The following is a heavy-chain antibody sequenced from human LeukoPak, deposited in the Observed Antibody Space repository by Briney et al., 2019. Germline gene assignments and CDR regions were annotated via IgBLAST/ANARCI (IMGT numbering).Heavy chain of an antibody. CDR1: GGSISSSSYY. V-gene: IGHV4-39*07. CDR2: IYYSGST. J-gene: IGHJ5*02. CDR3: ARMVSLRYFDWFDP. Sequence: LSETLSLTCTVSGGSISSSSYYWGWIRQPPGKGLEWIGSIYYSGSTYYNPSLKSRVTISVDTSKNQFSLKLSSVTAADTAVYYCARMVSLRYFDWFDPWGQGTLVTVSS. D-gene: IGHD3-9*01.